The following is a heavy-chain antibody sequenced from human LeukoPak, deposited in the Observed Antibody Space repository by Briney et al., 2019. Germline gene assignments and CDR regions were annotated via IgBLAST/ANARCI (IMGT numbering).Heavy chain of an antibody. Sequence: GGSLRLSCAASGFTFSSYGMHWVRQAPGKGLEWVTFIQYDGSNKYYADSMKGRFTISRDNSKNTLYLQMNSLRAEDTAVYYCAKYSHDSSGSYDYWGQGTLVTVSS. D-gene: IGHD3-22*01. J-gene: IGHJ4*02. CDR2: IQYDGSNK. V-gene: IGHV3-30*02. CDR1: GFTFSSYG. CDR3: AKYSHDSSGSYDY.